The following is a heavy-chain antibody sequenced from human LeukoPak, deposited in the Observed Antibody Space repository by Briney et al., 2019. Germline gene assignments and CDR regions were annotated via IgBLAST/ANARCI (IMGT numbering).Heavy chain of an antibody. CDR1: GYTFTSYG. CDR3: ARGPTPSTVTTKGLHFDY. D-gene: IGHD4-17*01. J-gene: IGHJ4*02. CDR2: ISAYNGNT. Sequence: GASVKVSCKASGYTFTSYGISWVRQAPGQGLEWMGWISAYNGNTNYAQKLQGRVTMTTDTSTSTAYMELRSLRSDDTAVYYCARGPTPSTVTTKGLHFDYWGQGTLVTVSS. V-gene: IGHV1-18*01.